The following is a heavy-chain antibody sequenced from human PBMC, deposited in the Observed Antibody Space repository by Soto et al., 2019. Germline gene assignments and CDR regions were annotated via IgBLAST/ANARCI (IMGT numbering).Heavy chain of an antibody. V-gene: IGHV4-34*01. Sequence: SETLSLTCAVYGGSFSGYYWSWIRQPPGKGLEWIGEINHSGSTNYNPSLKSRVTISVDTSKDQFSLKLSSVTAADTAVYYCARGEQLWLRYYYGMDVWGQGTTVTV. CDR3: ARGEQLWLRYYYGMDV. D-gene: IGHD5-18*01. J-gene: IGHJ6*02. CDR2: INHSGST. CDR1: GGSFSGYY.